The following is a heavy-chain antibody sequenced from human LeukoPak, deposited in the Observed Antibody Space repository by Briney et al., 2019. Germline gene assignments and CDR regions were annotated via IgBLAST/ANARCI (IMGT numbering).Heavy chain of an antibody. V-gene: IGHV1-2*06. D-gene: IGHD7-27*01. CDR3: ARMRKITVEEGFDY. J-gene: IGHJ4*02. Sequence: ASVKVSCKAFGYTFTGYYIHWVRQAPGQGLEWMGRINPNSGATNYAQKFQGRVTMTRDTSISTAYMELSSLTPDDTAVYYCARMRKITVEEGFDYWGQGTLVTVSS. CDR1: GYTFTGYY. CDR2: INPNSGAT.